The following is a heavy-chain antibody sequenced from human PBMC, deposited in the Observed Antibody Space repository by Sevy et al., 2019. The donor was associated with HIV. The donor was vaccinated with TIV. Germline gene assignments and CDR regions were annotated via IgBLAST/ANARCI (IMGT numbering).Heavy chain of an antibody. J-gene: IGHJ6*02. D-gene: IGHD2-21*02. V-gene: IGHV3-48*03. Sequence: GGSLRLSCAASGFTFSSYEMNWVRQAPGKGLEWVSYISSSGSTIYYADSVKGRFTISRDNAKNSLYLQMNSLRAEDTAVYYCAREFQGVVTANYYYYGMDVWGQGTTVTVSS. CDR2: ISSSGSTI. CDR1: GFTFSSYE. CDR3: AREFQGVVTANYYYYGMDV.